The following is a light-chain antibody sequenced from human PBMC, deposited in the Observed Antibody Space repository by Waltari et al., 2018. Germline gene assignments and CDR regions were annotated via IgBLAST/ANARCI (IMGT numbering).Light chain of an antibody. Sequence: DIQMTQSPSTLSASVGARVTITCRASQSISTWLAWYQQQPGKTPKLLIYKASTLESGVPSRFSGSGSGTEFTLTISSLQPDDFATYYCQQYKSYSSWTFGQGTKVEIK. CDR2: KAS. V-gene: IGKV1-5*03. J-gene: IGKJ1*01. CDR3: QQYKSYSSWT. CDR1: QSISTW.